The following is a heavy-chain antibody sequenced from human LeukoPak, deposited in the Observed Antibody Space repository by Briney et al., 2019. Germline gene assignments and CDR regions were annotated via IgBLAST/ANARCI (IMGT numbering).Heavy chain of an antibody. CDR1: GYSFTSYW. J-gene: IGHJ4*02. Sequence: GESLKISCKGSGYSFTSYWIGWVRQMPGKDLEWMGIIFPGDSDTRYSPSFQGQVTISADKSISTAYLQWSSLKASDTAMYYCARQRGHSDYYFDYWGQGTLVTVST. V-gene: IGHV5-51*01. D-gene: IGHD5-12*01. CDR3: ARQRGHSDYYFDY. CDR2: IFPGDSDT.